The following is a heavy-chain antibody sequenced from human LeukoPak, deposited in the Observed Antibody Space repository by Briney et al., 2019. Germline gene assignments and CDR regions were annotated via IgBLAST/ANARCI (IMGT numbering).Heavy chain of an antibody. CDR1: GFTFSNYW. V-gene: IGHV3-74*01. D-gene: IGHD5-18*01. CDR3: ARGGITAMDGC. J-gene: IGHJ4*02. CDR2: INSDGSST. Sequence: GGSLRLSCAASGFTFSNYWMHWVRQAPGKGLVWVSRINSDGSSTTYADSVKGRFTMSRDDAKNTLYLQMNSLRAEDTAVYYCARGGITAMDGCWGQGTLVTVSS.